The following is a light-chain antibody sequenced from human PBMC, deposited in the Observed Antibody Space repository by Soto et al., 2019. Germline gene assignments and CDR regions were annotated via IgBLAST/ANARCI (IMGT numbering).Light chain of an antibody. J-gene: IGKJ5*01. Sequence: DIQLTQSPSFLSASVGDRVTITCRASEDISSYLSWYHQKPGKIPKLLISAASTLQSGVPSRFSGSGSGTEFTLTISGLQPDDFATYYCQQFNSYPITFGQGTRLEI. CDR1: EDISSY. CDR3: QQFNSYPIT. V-gene: IGKV1-9*01. CDR2: AAS.